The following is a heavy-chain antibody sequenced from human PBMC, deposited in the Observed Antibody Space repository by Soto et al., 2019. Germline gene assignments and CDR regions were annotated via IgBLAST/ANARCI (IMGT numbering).Heavy chain of an antibody. D-gene: IGHD2-8*01. V-gene: IGHV1-2*04. CDR1: GYSFADYH. CDR2: INPKSGGT. J-gene: IGHJ6*02. Sequence: ASVKVSCKASGYSFADYHIHWVRQAPGQGLEWLGRINPKSGGTSTAQKFQGWVTMTTDTSISTASMELTRLTSDDTAIYYCARGDSTDCSNGVCSFFYNHDMDVWGQGTTVTVSS. CDR3: ARGDSTDCSNGVCSFFYNHDMDV.